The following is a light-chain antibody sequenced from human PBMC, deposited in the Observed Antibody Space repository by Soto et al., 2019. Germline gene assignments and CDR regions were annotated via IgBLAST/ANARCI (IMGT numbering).Light chain of an antibody. V-gene: IGKV1-39*01. Sequence: DIQMTQSPSSLSASVGDRVTITCRASQSVRNYLNWYQQKPGKAPKLLIYAASTLLSGVPSRFSGSGSGTDFTLTISRLQPEDFATYYCQQSYITPRFTFGPGTKVDVE. J-gene: IGKJ3*01. CDR2: AAS. CDR1: QSVRNY. CDR3: QQSYITPRFT.